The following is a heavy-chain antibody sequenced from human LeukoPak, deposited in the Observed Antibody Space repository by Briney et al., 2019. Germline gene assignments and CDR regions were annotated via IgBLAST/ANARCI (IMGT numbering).Heavy chain of an antibody. D-gene: IGHD2-2*01. J-gene: IGHJ5*02. CDR3: ARQDCSRTSCYVSGSWFDP. Sequence: RGESLKISCKGSGYSFSNFWIGWVRQMPGKGLGWMGIIYPGDSDTRYSPSFQGQVIISADKSISTAYLQWSSLKASDTAMYYCARQDCSRTSCYVSGSWFDPWGQGTLVTVSS. V-gene: IGHV5-51*01. CDR2: IYPGDSDT. CDR1: GYSFSNFW.